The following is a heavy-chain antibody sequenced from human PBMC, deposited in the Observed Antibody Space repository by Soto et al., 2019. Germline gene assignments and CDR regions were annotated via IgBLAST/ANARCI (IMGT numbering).Heavy chain of an antibody. CDR3: ARPLGWRDACDI. Sequence: EVLLVESGGGLVQPGGSLRLFCAASGFTFSDYWMNWVRQAPGKGLEWVANIKHDASDEYYGDSVKGRLTISRDNARKSLDRQMNSLRAEDTAVYYCARPLGWRDACDIWGQGTMVTVSS. J-gene: IGHJ3*02. D-gene: IGHD6-19*01. V-gene: IGHV3-7*01. CDR2: IKHDASDE. CDR1: GFTFSDYW.